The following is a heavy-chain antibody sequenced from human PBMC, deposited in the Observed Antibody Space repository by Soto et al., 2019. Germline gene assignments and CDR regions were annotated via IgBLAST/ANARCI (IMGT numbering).Heavy chain of an antibody. V-gene: IGHV4-31*03. CDR2: IYYSGST. CDR1: GGSISSGGYY. J-gene: IGHJ5*02. D-gene: IGHD6-13*01. CDR3: ARDRVIAAAGTWVWFDP. Sequence: QVQLQESGPGLVKTSQTQSLTCTVSGGSISSGGYYWSWIRQHPGKGLEWIGYIYYSGSTYYNPSLKSRVTISVDTSKNQFSLKLSSVTAADTTVYYCARDRVIAAAGTWVWFDPWGQGTLVTVSS.